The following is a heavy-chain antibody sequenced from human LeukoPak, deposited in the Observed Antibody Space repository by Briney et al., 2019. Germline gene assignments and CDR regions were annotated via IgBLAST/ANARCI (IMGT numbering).Heavy chain of an antibody. CDR2: ISSSGTT. CDR3: ARHDYSGSLNWFDP. J-gene: IGHJ5*02. CDR1: GASVSSSGYY. V-gene: IGHV4-39*01. D-gene: IGHD3-10*01. Sequence: SQTLSLTCTVSGASVSSSGYYWGWIRQPPGKGLEWIATISSSGTTYYTPSLKSRLTISVDTSKNQFSLKLSSVTAADTAVYYCARHDYSGSLNWFDPWGQGTLVTVSS.